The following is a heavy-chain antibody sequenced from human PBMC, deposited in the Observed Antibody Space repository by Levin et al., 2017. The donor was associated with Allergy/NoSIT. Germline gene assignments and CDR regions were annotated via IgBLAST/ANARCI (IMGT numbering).Heavy chain of an antibody. D-gene: IGHD6-13*01. CDR2: ISGSGGST. CDR1: GFTFSSYA. J-gene: IGHJ4*02. Sequence: SCAASGFTFSSYAMSWVRQAPGKGLEWVSGISGSGGSTHYADSVKGRFTISRDNSKNTLYLQMNSLRAEDTAIYYCAKTYSSSWPYYFDYWGQGTLVTVSS. CDR3: AKTYSSSWPYYFDY. V-gene: IGHV3-23*01.